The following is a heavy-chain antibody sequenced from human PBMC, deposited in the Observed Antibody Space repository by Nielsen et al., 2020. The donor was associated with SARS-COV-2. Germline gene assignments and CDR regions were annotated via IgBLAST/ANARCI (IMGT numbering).Heavy chain of an antibody. J-gene: IGHJ4*02. V-gene: IGHV3-7*01. CDR3: ARDGHMTGTFDY. D-gene: IGHD1-20*01. Sequence: DSVKGRFTNSRDNAKESLYLQMNSLRAEDTAVYYCARDGHMTGTFDYWGQGILVTVSS.